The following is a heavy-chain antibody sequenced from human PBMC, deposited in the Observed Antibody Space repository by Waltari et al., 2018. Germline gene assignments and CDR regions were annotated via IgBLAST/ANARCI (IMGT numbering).Heavy chain of an antibody. CDR1: GFTFGSYW. Sequence: VQLVESGGALVQPGGSLRLSCVGSGFTFGSYWMHWGRKVPGKGLIWVSRIKTDGSTADYVDSVKGRFTISRDNADNTMYLQMNSLRAEDTAVYYCARGGSGGTYGLFDYWGQGTLVTVSS. CDR2: IKTDGSTA. D-gene: IGHD2-15*01. J-gene: IGHJ4*02. V-gene: IGHV3-74*01. CDR3: ARGGSGGTYGLFDY.